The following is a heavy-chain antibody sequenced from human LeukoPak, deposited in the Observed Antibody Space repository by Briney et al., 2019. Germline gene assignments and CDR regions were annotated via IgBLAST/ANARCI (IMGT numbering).Heavy chain of an antibody. CDR1: GFTFSNYA. CDR2: ISGSTGRT. Sequence: PGGSLRLSCEASGFTFSNYAMSWVRQAPGKGLEWVSGISGSTGRTYYAGSVMGRFTISRDNSKNTLYLQMNSLRAEDTAVYYCAKDLTYGMDVWGQGTTVTVSS. D-gene: IGHD4/OR15-4a*01. J-gene: IGHJ6*02. CDR3: AKDLTYGMDV. V-gene: IGHV3-23*01.